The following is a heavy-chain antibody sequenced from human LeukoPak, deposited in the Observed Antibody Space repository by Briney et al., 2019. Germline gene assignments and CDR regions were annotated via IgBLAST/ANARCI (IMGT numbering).Heavy chain of an antibody. D-gene: IGHD1-26*01. CDR2: IENDRKTI. V-gene: IGHV3-30*03. J-gene: IGHJ4*02. Sequence: GRSLRLSCAPSGFTFSMDCTQWVRQAPGKWLEWVALIENDRKTIYSADSVKGRFTISRDNAKNSLYMKMNSLRAEDMALYYCARGVALPSDYWGQGTLVTVSS. CDR3: ARGVALPSDY. CDR1: GFTFSMDC.